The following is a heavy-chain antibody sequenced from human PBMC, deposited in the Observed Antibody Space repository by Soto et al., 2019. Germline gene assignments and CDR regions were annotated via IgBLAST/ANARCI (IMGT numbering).Heavy chain of an antibody. D-gene: IGHD3-10*01. CDR1: GGSISSGGYY. CDR2: IYYSGST. J-gene: IGHJ4*02. V-gene: IGHV4-31*03. CDR3: ARAYENHLITMVRGIHTLYFDY. Sequence: PSETLSLTCTVSGGSISSGGYYWSWIRQHPGKGLAWIGYIYYSGSTYYNPSLKSRVTISVDTSKNQFSLKLSFVTAADTAVYYCARAYENHLITMVRGIHTLYFDYWGQGTLVTVS.